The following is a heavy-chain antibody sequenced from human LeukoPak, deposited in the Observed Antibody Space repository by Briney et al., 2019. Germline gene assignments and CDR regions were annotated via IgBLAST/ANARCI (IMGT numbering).Heavy chain of an antibody. D-gene: IGHD3-22*01. V-gene: IGHV1-69*13. CDR3: AMRGYYYDSSGPHFDY. CDR2: IIPIFGTA. Sequence: GASVKVSCKASGGTFSSYAISWVRQAPGQGLGWMGGIIPIFGTANYAQKFQGRVTITADESTSTAYMELSSLRSEDTAVYYCAMRGYYYDSSGPHFDYWGQGTLVTVSS. CDR1: GGTFSSYA. J-gene: IGHJ4*02.